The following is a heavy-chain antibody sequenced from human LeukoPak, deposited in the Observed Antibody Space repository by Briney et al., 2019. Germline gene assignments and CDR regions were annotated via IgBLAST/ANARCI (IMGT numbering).Heavy chain of an antibody. Sequence: PSDTLSLTCSVSGASISGGTYYWGWIRQPPGKGLEWIGGIYYVESTYDNPSLNDHVTNYVDTSKNQFSLKLSSVTAADTAVYYCARRGGSGRAFDYWGQGTLVTVSS. CDR2: IYYVEST. J-gene: IGHJ4*02. V-gene: IGHV4-39*01. D-gene: IGHD1-26*01. CDR3: ARRGGSGRAFDY. CDR1: GASISGGTYY.